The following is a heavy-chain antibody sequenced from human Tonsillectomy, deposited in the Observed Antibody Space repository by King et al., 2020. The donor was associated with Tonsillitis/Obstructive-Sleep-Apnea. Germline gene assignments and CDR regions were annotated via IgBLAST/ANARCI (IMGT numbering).Heavy chain of an antibody. Sequence: QLQESGPGLVKPSETLSLTCTVSGGSISSYYWSWIRQPPGKGLEWIGYIYYSGSTNYNPSLKSRVTISVDTSRNQFSLKLSSVTAADTAVYYCTRDMVLEAGGDAFDIWGQGTVVTVSS. D-gene: IGHD2-8*01. J-gene: IGHJ3*02. CDR2: IYYSGST. CDR3: TRDMVLEAGGDAFDI. CDR1: GGSISSYY. V-gene: IGHV4-59*01.